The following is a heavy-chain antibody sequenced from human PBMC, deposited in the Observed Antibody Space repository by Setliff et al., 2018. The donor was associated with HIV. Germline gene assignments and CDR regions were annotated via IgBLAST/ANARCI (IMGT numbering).Heavy chain of an antibody. Sequence: LRLSCVASGFTFSNYALSWVRQAPGKGLQWVSTVIGTGGGTYYGDSVKGRFIISRDNSRDTLYPQMSNLRAEDTAIYYCASARIPTGGTSTSLDYWGQGALVTVS. CDR2: VIGTGGGT. V-gene: IGHV3-23*01. J-gene: IGHJ4*02. D-gene: IGHD1-1*01. CDR3: ASARIPTGGTSTSLDY. CDR1: GFTFSNYA.